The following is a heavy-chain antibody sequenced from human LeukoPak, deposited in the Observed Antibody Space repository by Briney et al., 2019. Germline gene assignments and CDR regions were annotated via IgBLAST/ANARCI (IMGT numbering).Heavy chain of an antibody. Sequence: ASVKVSCKASGYTFTSYAMHWVRQAPGQRLEWMGWINAGNGNTKYSQEFQGRVAITRDTSASTAYMELSSLRSEDMAVYYCARDLYGSGSYFVDYWGQGTLVTVSS. D-gene: IGHD3-10*01. CDR2: INAGNGNT. CDR1: GYTFTSYA. V-gene: IGHV1-3*03. J-gene: IGHJ4*02. CDR3: ARDLYGSGSYFVDY.